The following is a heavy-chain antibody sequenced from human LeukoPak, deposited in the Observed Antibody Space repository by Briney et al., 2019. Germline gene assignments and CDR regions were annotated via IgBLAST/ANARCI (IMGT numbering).Heavy chain of an antibody. CDR1: GGSFSGYY. Sequence: PSETLSLTCAVYGGSFSGYYWSWIRQPPGKGLEWIGEINDSGNTNHNPSLKSRGTISVDTAKNQFSLQLSSVTAADTAVYYCTRRAYGEYGWYFDYWGQGTLVTVYS. CDR2: INDSGNT. D-gene: IGHD4-17*01. J-gene: IGHJ4*02. CDR3: TRRAYGEYGWYFDY. V-gene: IGHV4-34*01.